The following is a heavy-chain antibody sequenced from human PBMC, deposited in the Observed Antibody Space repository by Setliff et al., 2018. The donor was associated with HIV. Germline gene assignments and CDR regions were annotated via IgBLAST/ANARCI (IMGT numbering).Heavy chain of an antibody. CDR3: STGWGLYDNRHTAAGYLQH. Sequence: ASVKVSCKASGHTFTNVDIHWLRRATGQGLEWMGWMNPNTGVSGYALKFQARVTMTRDTSISTAYMEVSGLTSEDTAVYFCSTGWGLYDNRHTAAGYLQHWGQGTLVTVSS. CDR2: MNPNTGVS. J-gene: IGHJ1*01. CDR1: GHTFTNVD. V-gene: IGHV1-8*01. D-gene: IGHD3-22*01.